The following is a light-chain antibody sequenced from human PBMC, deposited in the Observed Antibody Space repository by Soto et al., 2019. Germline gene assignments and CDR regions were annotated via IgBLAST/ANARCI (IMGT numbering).Light chain of an antibody. Sequence: QSVLTQPPSASGSPGQSVTISCTGTSSDVGGYNYVSWYQQHPGKAPKLMIYEVSKRPSGVPDRFSGSKSGNTASLTVSGFRVEVGADYYCSSYAGRNNFYVFGTGTKVPVL. CDR2: EVS. CDR1: SSDVGGYNY. CDR3: SSYAGRNNFYV. V-gene: IGLV2-8*01. J-gene: IGLJ1*01.